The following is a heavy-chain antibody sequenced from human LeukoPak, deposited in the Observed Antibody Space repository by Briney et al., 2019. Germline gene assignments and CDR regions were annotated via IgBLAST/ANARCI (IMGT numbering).Heavy chain of an antibody. CDR2: IYTSGST. J-gene: IGHJ5*02. CDR1: GGSISSGSYY. V-gene: IGHV4-61*02. D-gene: IGHD3-3*01. CDR3: AGDQLFGEYDFWSGFEP. Sequence: SGTLSLTCTVSGGSISSGSYYWSWIRQPAGKGLEWIGRIYTSGSTNYSPSLKSRVTISVDTSKNQFSLKLSSVTAADTAVYYCAGDQLFGEYDFWSGFEPWGQGTLVTVSS.